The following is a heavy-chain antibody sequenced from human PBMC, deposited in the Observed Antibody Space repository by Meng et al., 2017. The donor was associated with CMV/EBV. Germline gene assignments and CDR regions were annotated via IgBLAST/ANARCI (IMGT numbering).Heavy chain of an antibody. CDR3: ARDRDMYSSSWYPFDY. CDR2: IYHSGST. V-gene: IGHV4-4*02. Sequence: SETLSLTCAVSGGSISSSNWWSWVRQPPGKGLEWIGEIYHSGSTNYNPSLKSRVTISVDTSKNQFSLKLSSVTAADTAVYYCARDRDMYSSSWYPFDYWGQGTLVTVSS. D-gene: IGHD6-13*01. J-gene: IGHJ4*02. CDR1: GGSISSSNW.